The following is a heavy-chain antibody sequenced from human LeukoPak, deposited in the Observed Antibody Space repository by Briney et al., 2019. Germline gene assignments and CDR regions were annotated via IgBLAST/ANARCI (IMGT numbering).Heavy chain of an antibody. V-gene: IGHV4-59*11. CDR3: ATKVRGGFDI. Sequence: SETLSLTCTVSGGSINSHYCNWIRQSPGKGLEWIGYIYNSGSINYNPSLKSRVTISVDTSKNQFSLKLSSVTAADTAIYYCATKVRGGFDIWGQGTTVTVSS. J-gene: IGHJ3*02. CDR2: IYNSGSI. D-gene: IGHD2-15*01. CDR1: GGSINSHY.